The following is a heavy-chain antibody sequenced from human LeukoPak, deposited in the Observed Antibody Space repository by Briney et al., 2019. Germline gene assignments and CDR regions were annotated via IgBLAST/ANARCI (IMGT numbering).Heavy chain of an antibody. Sequence: SETLSLTCDVSGGSIMTTNWWSWVRQPPNKGLEWIGEVHLSGATNYNPSLESRVTMSIDTSKNHLSLELTSVTAADTAMYYCTRESGAFSPFGFWSQGTLVTVSS. CDR2: VHLSGAT. CDR3: TRESGAFSPFGF. V-gene: IGHV4-4*02. CDR1: GGSIMTTNW. D-gene: IGHD1-26*01. J-gene: IGHJ4*02.